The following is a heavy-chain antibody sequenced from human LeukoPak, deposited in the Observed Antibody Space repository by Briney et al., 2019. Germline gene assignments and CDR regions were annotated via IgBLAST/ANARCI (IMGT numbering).Heavy chain of an antibody. D-gene: IGHD2-2*01. CDR2: IWYDGTNK. J-gene: IGHJ3*01. CDR1: GFTFSNYG. Sequence: GGSLRLSCAGSGFTFSNYGMHWVRQAPGKAPEWVAVIWYDGTNKYYADPVKGRFTISRDNSKNTLYLQMNSLRAEDTAVYYCARMDSSTWSRTAAFDVWGQGTMVTVSS. CDR3: ARMDSSTWSRTAAFDV. V-gene: IGHV3-33*08.